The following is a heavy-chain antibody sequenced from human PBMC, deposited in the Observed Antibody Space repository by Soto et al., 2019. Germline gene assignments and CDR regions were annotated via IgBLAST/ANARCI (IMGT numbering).Heavy chain of an antibody. V-gene: IGHV4-59*01. CDR2: IYYSGST. D-gene: IGHD5-12*01. J-gene: IGHJ4*02. CDR1: GGSISSYY. CDR3: ARGGAYSGYDC. Sequence: SESLSLTCTVSGGSISSYYWSWTRQPPGKGLECIGYIYYSGSTNYTPSLKSRVTISVDTSKNQFPLKLSSVTAADTAVYYCARGGAYSGYDCWGQGTLVTVSS.